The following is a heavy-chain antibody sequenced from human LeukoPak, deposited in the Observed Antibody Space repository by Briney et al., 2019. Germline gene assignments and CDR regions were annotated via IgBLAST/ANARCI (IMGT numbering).Heavy chain of an antibody. CDR2: IYPGDSDT. D-gene: IGHD1-20*01. Sequence: GESLKISCKGSGYSFTSYWIGWVRQMPGKGLEWMGIIYPGDSDTRYSPPFQGQVTISADKSISTAYLQWSSLKASDTAMYYCARHVWVTGTPKSYYYYGMDVWGQGTTVTVSS. CDR1: GYSFTSYW. V-gene: IGHV5-51*01. CDR3: ARHVWVTGTPKSYYYYGMDV. J-gene: IGHJ6*02.